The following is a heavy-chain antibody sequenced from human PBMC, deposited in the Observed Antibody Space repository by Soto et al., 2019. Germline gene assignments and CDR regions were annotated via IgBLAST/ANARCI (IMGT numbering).Heavy chain of an antibody. CDR1: GGSIGRGCYS. J-gene: IGHJ2*01. V-gene: IGHV4-30-2*01. Sequence: TVSLGCAVPGGSIGRGCYSWSWIRQPPGKGLEGIGYIYHSRSTYYNPSLKSRVTISVDMSKNQFSLKLSSVTAADAAVCYCDRDRAYYDILTVYYYRYDYHRDRLSVRTRGSSDL. CDR2: IYHSRST. D-gene: IGHD3-9*01. CDR3: DRDRAYYDILTVYYYRYDYHRDRLSVRTRGSSDL.